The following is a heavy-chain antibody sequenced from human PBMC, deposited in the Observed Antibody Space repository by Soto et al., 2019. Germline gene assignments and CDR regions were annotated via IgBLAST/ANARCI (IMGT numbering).Heavy chain of an antibody. V-gene: IGHV3-21*01. J-gene: IGHJ5*02. CDR3: ARDLLAGGYDGEFGWFDP. Sequence: GGSLRLSCAASGFTFSSYSMNWVRQAPGKGLEWVSSISSSSSYIYYADSVKGRFTISRDNAKNSLYLQMNSLRAEDTAVYYCARDLLAGGYDGEFGWFDPWGQGTLVTVSS. CDR1: GFTFSSYS. CDR2: ISSSSSYI. D-gene: IGHD3-10*01.